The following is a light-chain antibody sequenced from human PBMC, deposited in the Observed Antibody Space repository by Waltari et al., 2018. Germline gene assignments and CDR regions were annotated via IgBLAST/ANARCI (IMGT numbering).Light chain of an antibody. CDR3: GTWDSSLSVVV. CDR1: NPNIGNNP. CDR2: DDN. Sequence: QSVLTQPPSVSAAPGQKVTISCSGSNPNIGNNPVSRYQQVPGTTPKLLIYDDNKRPSGIPDRFSASKSGTSATLGITGLQTGDEADYYCGTWDSSLSVVVFGGGTKLTVL. V-gene: IGLV1-51*01. J-gene: IGLJ2*01.